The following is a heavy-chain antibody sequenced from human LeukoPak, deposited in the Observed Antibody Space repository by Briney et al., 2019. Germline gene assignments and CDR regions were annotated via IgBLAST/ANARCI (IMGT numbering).Heavy chain of an antibody. CDR1: GGSFSGYY. V-gene: IGHV4-34*01. CDR2: INHSGST. Sequence: SETLSLTCAAYGGSFSGYYWSWIRQPPGKGLEWIGEINHSGSTNYNPSLKSRVTISVDTSKNQFSLKLSSVTAADTAVYYCARAYAYWGQGTLVTVSS. D-gene: IGHD3-16*01. CDR3: ARAYAY. J-gene: IGHJ4*02.